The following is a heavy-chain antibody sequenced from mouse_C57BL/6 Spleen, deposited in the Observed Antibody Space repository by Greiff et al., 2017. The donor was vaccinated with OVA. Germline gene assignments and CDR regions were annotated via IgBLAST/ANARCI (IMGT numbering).Heavy chain of an antibody. D-gene: IGHD2-1*01. Sequence: VQLQQPGAELVKPGASVKLSCKASGYTFTSYWMQWVKQRPGQGLEWIGEIDPSDSYTNYNQKFKGKATLTVDTSSSTAYMQLSSLTSEDSAVDYCARRVTFPFAYWGQGTLVTVSA. CDR2: IDPSDSYT. J-gene: IGHJ3*01. CDR3: ARRVTFPFAY. V-gene: IGHV1-50*01. CDR1: GYTFTSYW.